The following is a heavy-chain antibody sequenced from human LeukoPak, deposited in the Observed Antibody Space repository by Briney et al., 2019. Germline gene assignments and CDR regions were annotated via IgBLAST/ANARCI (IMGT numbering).Heavy chain of an antibody. Sequence: SETLSLTCSVSGGSISGYYWSWIRQPPRKGLEWIGYIFYTGSTNSNPSLKSRVTISVDKSKNQFSLKLSSVTDADTAVYYCARGERLGLDYWGQGTLVTVSS. V-gene: IGHV4-59*01. CDR3: ARGERLGLDY. D-gene: IGHD3-9*01. CDR2: IFYTGST. CDR1: GGSISGYY. J-gene: IGHJ4*02.